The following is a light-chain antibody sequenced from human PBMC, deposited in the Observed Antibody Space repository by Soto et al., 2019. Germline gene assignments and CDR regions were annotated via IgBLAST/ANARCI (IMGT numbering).Light chain of an antibody. CDR3: QQYGSSGT. CDR2: GAS. Sequence: EIVFTQSPGTLSVSPGERATLSCRASQSVSSSYLAWYQQKPGQAPRLLIYGASSRATGIPDRFSGSGSGTDFTLTISRLEPEDFAVYYCQQYGSSGTFGQGTKV. V-gene: IGKV3-20*01. CDR1: QSVSSSY. J-gene: IGKJ1*01.